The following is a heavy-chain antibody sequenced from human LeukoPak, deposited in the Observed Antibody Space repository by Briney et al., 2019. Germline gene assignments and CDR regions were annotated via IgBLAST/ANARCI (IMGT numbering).Heavy chain of an antibody. V-gene: IGHV3-7*01. Sequence: GGSLRLSCAASGFTFSHYWMNWVRRAPGKGLEWVANIKQDGSEKNYVDSVKGRFTISRDNAKNSLYLQMNNLRVEDTAVYYCARARGDFGWFNWFDPWGQGTLVTVSS. D-gene: IGHD3-9*01. J-gene: IGHJ5*02. CDR2: IKQDGSEK. CDR3: ARARGDFGWFNWFDP. CDR1: GFTFSHYW.